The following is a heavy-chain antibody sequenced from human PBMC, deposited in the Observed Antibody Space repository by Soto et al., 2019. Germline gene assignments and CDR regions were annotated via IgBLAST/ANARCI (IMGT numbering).Heavy chain of an antibody. CDR3: AKVKAARGIAVAGSGVFDI. Sequence: PGGSLRLSCAASGFTFSSYGMHWVRQAPGKGLEWVAVIWYDGSNKYYADSVKGRFTISRDNSKNTLHLQMNSLRAEDTAVYYCAKVKAARGIAVAGSGVFDIWGQGTMVTVSS. J-gene: IGHJ3*02. CDR1: GFTFSSYG. D-gene: IGHD6-19*01. V-gene: IGHV3-33*06. CDR2: IWYDGSNK.